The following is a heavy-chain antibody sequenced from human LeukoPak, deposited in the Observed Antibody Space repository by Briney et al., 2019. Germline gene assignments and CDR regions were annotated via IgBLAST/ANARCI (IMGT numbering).Heavy chain of an antibody. J-gene: IGHJ4*02. CDR3: ATRYSSSSFDF. D-gene: IGHD6-6*01. CDR1: GYSFASYW. Sequence: GESLKISCKGSGYSFASYWIGWVRQMPGKGLEWMGIINPGDSDTKYSPSFQGQVTISADKSISTTYLQWSSLKASDTAMYYCATRYSSSSFDFWGQGTLVTVSS. V-gene: IGHV5-51*01. CDR2: INPGDSDT.